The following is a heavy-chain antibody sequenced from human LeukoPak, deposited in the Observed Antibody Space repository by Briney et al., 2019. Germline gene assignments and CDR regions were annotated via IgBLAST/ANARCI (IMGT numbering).Heavy chain of an antibody. CDR1: GGTFSSYA. D-gene: IGHD2-15*01. J-gene: IGHJ4*02. CDR3: AREPHHCSGGSCYGY. CDR2: IIPIFGTA. Sequence: SVKVSCKASGGTFSSYAISWVRQAPGQGLEWMGRIIPIFGTANYAQKFQGRVTITTDESTSTAYMALSSLRSEDTAVYYCAREPHHCSGGSCYGYWGQGTLVTVSS. V-gene: IGHV1-69*05.